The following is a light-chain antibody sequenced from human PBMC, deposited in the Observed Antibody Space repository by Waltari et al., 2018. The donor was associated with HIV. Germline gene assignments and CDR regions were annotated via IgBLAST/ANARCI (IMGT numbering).Light chain of an antibody. Sequence: DIQMTQSPSSLSASVGDRVTLTCWASHDISNYLAWFQQRPGEAPKSLFYAASTLQSGVPSKFRGSGSETYFTLTINSLQSEDSATYYCQQYKGYPLTFGQGTRLEIK. CDR2: AAS. CDR3: QQYKGYPLT. CDR1: HDISNY. J-gene: IGKJ5*01. V-gene: IGKV1-16*02.